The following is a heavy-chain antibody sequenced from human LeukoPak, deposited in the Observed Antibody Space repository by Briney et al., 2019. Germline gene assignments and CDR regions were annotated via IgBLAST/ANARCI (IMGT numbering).Heavy chain of an antibody. CDR2: INPSGGST. Sequence: ASVKVSCKASGYTFTGYYIHWVRQAPGQGLEWMGIINPSGGSTSYAQKFQGRVTMTRDTSTSTVYMELSSLRSEDTAVYYCARVRGTYYYDSRPRYFDYWGQGTLVTVSS. V-gene: IGHV1-46*01. D-gene: IGHD3-22*01. J-gene: IGHJ4*02. CDR3: ARVRGTYYYDSRPRYFDY. CDR1: GYTFTGYY.